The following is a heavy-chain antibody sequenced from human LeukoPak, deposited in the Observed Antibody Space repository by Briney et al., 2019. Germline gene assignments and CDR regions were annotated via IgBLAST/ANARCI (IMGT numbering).Heavy chain of an antibody. CDR1: GFRFSSYA. CDR2: ISGSGVST. Sequence: PGGSLRLSCAAYGFRFSSYAMSWVRQAPGKGLEWVSAISGSGVSTYYADSVKGRFIISRDDSKNTVYLQMNSLRPEDTAVYYCAKEKWRIQLWFDYWGLGTLVTVSS. D-gene: IGHD5-18*01. CDR3: AKEKWRIQLWFDY. J-gene: IGHJ4*02. V-gene: IGHV3-23*01.